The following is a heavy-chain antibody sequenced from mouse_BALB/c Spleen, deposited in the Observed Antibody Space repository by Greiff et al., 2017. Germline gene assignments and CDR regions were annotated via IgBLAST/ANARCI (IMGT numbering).Heavy chain of an antibody. D-gene: IGHD2-1*01. Sequence: VQLVESGAELVRPGTSVKVSCKASGFAFTNYLIEWVKQRPGQGLEWIGVINPGSGGTNYNEKFKGQATLTADKSSSTAYMQLSSLTSDDSAVFFCASSSYGNYHYWGQGTLVTVSA. CDR1: GFAFTNYL. J-gene: IGHJ3*01. V-gene: IGHV1-54*01. CDR2: INPGSGGT. CDR3: ASSSYGNYHY.